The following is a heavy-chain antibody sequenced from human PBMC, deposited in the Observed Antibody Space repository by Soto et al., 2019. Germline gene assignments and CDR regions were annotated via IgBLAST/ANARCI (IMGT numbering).Heavy chain of an antibody. CDR1: GGTFSSYT. CDR3: ARGGYGSGSPVGNI. D-gene: IGHD3-10*01. CDR2: IIPILGIA. J-gene: IGHJ4*02. V-gene: IGHV1-69*02. Sequence: QVQLVQSGAEVKKPGSSVKVSCKASGGTFSSYTISWVRQAPGQGLEWMGRIIPILGIANYAQKFQGRVTITADKCXSTAYMELSSLRSEDTAVYYCARGGYGSGSPVGNIWGQGTLVTVSS.